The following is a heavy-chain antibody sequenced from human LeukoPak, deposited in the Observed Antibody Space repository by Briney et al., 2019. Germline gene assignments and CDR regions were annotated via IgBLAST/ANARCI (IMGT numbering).Heavy chain of an antibody. CDR1: GFTFSNYA. J-gene: IGHJ4*02. CDR3: AKEAQGCSITSCYFDS. D-gene: IGHD2-2*01. Sequence: GSLRLSCAASGFTFSNYAMSWVRQAPGKGLEWVSAISGSGGNTYYADSVKGRFTISRDNSKNTLFLQMNSLGAEDTAVYYCAKEAQGCSITSCYFDSWGQGTLVTVSS. V-gene: IGHV3-23*01. CDR2: ISGSGGNT.